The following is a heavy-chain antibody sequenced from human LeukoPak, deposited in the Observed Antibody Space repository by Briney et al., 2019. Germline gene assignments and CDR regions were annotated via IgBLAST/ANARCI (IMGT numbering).Heavy chain of an antibody. CDR2: INSDGREG. V-gene: IGHV3-7*03. CDR3: ARSSYSSSSSV. Sequence: GGSLRLSCAVSGFTFSGFWMSWSRQAPGKGLEWVASINSDGREGYYADVVKGRFTIFRDNAKNSLYLQINSLRAEDTAVFYCARSSYSSSSSVWGQGTMVTVSS. D-gene: IGHD6-6*01. J-gene: IGHJ3*01. CDR1: GFTFSGFW.